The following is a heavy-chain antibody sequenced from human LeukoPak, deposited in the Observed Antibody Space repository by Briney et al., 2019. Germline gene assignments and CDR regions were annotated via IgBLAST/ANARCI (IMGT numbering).Heavy chain of an antibody. Sequence: GASVKVSCKASGYTFTGYYMHLVRQAPGQGLEWMGWINPNSGGTNYAQKFQGRVTMTRDTSISTAYMELSRLRSDDTAVYYCARVATEAVAVARVDYWGQGTLVTVSS. CDR2: INPNSGGT. V-gene: IGHV1-2*02. CDR1: GYTFTGYY. D-gene: IGHD6-19*01. CDR3: ARVATEAVAVARVDY. J-gene: IGHJ4*02.